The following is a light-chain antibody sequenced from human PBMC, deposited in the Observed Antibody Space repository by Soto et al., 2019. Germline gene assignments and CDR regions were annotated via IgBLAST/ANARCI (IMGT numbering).Light chain of an antibody. CDR1: QDVXTW. CDR2: AAT. Sequence: IQMTQFPSXVSASVGDRVTITXRVSQDVXTWLAWYQQRPGKAPKVLIHAATILQSGVPSRFSGSGAGTDFTLTINNLQPDDFATYYCQQVDNFPLTFGPGTKVD. J-gene: IGKJ3*01. CDR3: QQVDNFPLT. V-gene: IGKV1-12*01.